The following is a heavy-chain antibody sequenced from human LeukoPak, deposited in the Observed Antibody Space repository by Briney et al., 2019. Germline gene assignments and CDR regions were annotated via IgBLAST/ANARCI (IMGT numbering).Heavy chain of an antibody. CDR2: IHYSGST. Sequence: SETPSLTCTVSGGSISSYYWGWIRQPPGKGLEWIGYIHYSGSTNYNPSLKSRVTISLDTSKNQFSLKLSSVTAADTAVYYCARVLAAAGNNWFDPWGQGTLVTVSS. CDR1: GGSISSYY. V-gene: IGHV4-59*12. D-gene: IGHD6-13*01. J-gene: IGHJ5*02. CDR3: ARVLAAAGNNWFDP.